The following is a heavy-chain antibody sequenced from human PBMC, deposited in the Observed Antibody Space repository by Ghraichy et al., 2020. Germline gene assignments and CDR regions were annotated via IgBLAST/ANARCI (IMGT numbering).Heavy chain of an antibody. CDR1: GYTFTSYG. V-gene: IGHV1-18*01. CDR3: ARDRQGVNRGMDAFDI. Sequence: ASVKVSCKASGYTFTSYGISWVRQAPGQGLEWMGWISAYNGNTNYAQKLQGRVTMTTDTSTSTAYMELRSLRSDDTAVYYCARDRQGVNRGMDAFDIWGQGTMVTVSS. J-gene: IGHJ3*02. D-gene: IGHD3-10*01. CDR2: ISAYNGNT.